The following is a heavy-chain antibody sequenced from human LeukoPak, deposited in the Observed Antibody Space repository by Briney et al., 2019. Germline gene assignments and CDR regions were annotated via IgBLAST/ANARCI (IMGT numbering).Heavy chain of an antibody. Sequence: GASVKVSCKASGYTFTGYYIQWMRQAPGQGLEWMGWINPDSGGTKYAQSLQGRVTMTRDTSISTAYMELSRLGSDDTAVYFCARLREGLYRFDSWGQGTLVTVSS. CDR2: INPDSGGT. D-gene: IGHD2-2*02. CDR1: GYTFTGYY. J-gene: IGHJ4*02. CDR3: ARLREGLYRFDS. V-gene: IGHV1-2*02.